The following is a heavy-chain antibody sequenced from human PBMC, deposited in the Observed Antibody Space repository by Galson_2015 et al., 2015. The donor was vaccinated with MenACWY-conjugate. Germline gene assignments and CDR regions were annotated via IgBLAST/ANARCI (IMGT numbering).Heavy chain of an antibody. CDR1: GDSVSSNSAA. D-gene: IGHD1-26*01. CDR2: TYYKSKWYN. V-gene: IGHV6-1*01. CDR3: ARDTGSYYGVDY. J-gene: IGHJ4*02. Sequence: CAISGDSVSSNSAAWTWIRQSPSRGLEWLGRTYYKSKWYNDYAVSVRSRITINADASKNQFSLQLNSVTPEDTAVYYCARDTGSYYGVDYWGQGTLVTVSS.